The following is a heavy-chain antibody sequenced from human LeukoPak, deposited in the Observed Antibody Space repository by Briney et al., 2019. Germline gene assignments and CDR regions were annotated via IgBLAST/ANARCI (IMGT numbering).Heavy chain of an antibody. CDR2: ISGSGDST. Sequence: PGGSLRLSCAASGFTFSNYAMSWVRQAPGKGLEWVSAISGSGDSTYYADSVKGRFTISRDNSKNTLYLQMNSLRAEDTAVYYCARAYYYGSGSYLAPFDYWGQGTLVTVSS. CDR3: ARAYYYGSGSYLAPFDY. D-gene: IGHD3-10*01. CDR1: GFTFSNYA. J-gene: IGHJ4*02. V-gene: IGHV3-23*01.